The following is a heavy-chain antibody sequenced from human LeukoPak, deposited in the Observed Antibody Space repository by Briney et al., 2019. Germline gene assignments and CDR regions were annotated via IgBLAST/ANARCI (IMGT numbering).Heavy chain of an antibody. CDR3: ARADYYDSSGLDY. V-gene: IGHV3-48*02. Sequence: SGGSLRLSCAASGFTFSSYSMNWVRQAPGKGLEWVSHISSSSSTIYYADSVKGRFTISRDNAKNSLYLQMNSLRDEDTAVYYCARADYYDSSGLDYWGQGTLVTVSS. CDR2: ISSSSSTI. J-gene: IGHJ4*02. D-gene: IGHD3-22*01. CDR1: GFTFSSYS.